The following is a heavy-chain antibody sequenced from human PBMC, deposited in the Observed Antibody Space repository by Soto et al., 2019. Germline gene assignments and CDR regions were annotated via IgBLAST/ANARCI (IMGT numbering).Heavy chain of an antibody. V-gene: IGHV3-7*01. J-gene: IGHJ6*02. Sequence: EVQLVESGGVSVQPGGSLRLSCAASGFTFVSYWMSWVRQAPGKGLEWVANIKSDGSEKYYVDSVKGRFTISRDNAKNSVYLQMNNLRAEDPAVYYCARGRGVDVWGQGTTVTVSS. CDR2: IKSDGSEK. CDR1: GFTFVSYW. CDR3: ARGRGVDV.